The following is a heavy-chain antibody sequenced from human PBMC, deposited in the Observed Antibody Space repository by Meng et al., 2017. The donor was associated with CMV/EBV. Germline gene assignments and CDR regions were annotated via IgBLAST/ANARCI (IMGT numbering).Heavy chain of an antibody. D-gene: IGHD6-6*01. CDR2: IIPIFGTA. CDR3: AIAARPHWDYFDY. Sequence: CKASGGTFSSYAISWVRQAPGQGLEWMRGIIPIFGTANYAQKFQGRVTITTDESTSTAYMELSSLRSEDTAVYYCAIAARPHWDYFDYWGQGTLVTVSS. V-gene: IGHV1-69*05. CDR1: GGTFSSYA. J-gene: IGHJ4*02.